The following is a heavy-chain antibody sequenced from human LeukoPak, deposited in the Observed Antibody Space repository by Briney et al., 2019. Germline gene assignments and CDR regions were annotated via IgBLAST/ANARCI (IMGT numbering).Heavy chain of an antibody. Sequence: SETLSLTCTVSGGSISSSSYYWGWIRQPPGKGLEWIGSIYYSGSTYYNPSLKSRVTISVDTSKNQFSLKLSSVTAADTAVYYCARLRPGSSWYTAFDIWGQGTMVTVSS. J-gene: IGHJ3*02. V-gene: IGHV4-39*01. CDR2: IYYSGST. CDR3: ARLRPGSSWYTAFDI. CDR1: GGSISSSSYY. D-gene: IGHD6-13*01.